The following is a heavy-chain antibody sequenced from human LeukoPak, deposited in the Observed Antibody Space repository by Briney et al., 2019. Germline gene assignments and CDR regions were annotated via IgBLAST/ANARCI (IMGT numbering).Heavy chain of an antibody. D-gene: IGHD6-19*01. Sequence: GGSLRLSCAASGFTFSSYWMSWVRQAPGKGLEWVATIKQDGSEKSYVDSVKGRFTISRDNAKNSLYLQMNSLRAEDTAVYFCARDGCGLRQWLVRDAFDIWGQGTMVTVSS. CDR3: ARDGCGLRQWLVRDAFDI. CDR2: IKQDGSEK. J-gene: IGHJ3*02. V-gene: IGHV3-7*01. CDR1: GFTFSSYW.